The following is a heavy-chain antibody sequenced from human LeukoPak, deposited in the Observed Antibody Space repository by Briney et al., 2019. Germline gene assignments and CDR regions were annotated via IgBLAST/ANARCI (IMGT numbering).Heavy chain of an antibody. CDR2: IIPIFGTA. D-gene: IGHD3-22*01. V-gene: IGHV1-69*01. Sequence: SVKVSCKAPGGTFSSYAISWVRQAPGQGLEWMGGIIPIFGTANYAQKFQGRVTITADESTSTAYMELSSLRSEDTAVYYCARGATMIVVGDAFDIWGQGTMVTVSS. CDR1: GGTFSSYA. J-gene: IGHJ3*02. CDR3: ARGATMIVVGDAFDI.